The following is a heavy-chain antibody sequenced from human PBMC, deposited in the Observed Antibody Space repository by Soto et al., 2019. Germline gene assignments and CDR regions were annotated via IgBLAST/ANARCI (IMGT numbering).Heavy chain of an antibody. V-gene: IGHV4-34*01. CDR1: GGSFSGYY. CDR2: INHSGST. CDR3: ARASDSITIFGVARPWFDP. D-gene: IGHD3-3*01. J-gene: IGHJ5*02. Sequence: SETLSLTCAVYGGSFSGYYWSWIRQPPGKGLEWIGEINHSGSTNYNPSLKGRVTISVDTSKNQFSLKLSSVTAADAAVYYCARASDSITIFGVARPWFDPWGQGTLVTVSS.